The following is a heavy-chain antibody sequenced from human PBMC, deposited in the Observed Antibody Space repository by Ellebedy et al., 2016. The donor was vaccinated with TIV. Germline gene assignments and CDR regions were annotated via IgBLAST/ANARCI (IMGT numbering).Heavy chain of an antibody. J-gene: IGHJ6*03. Sequence: ASVKVSXKASGYTFTSYGIHWVRQAPGQGLEWMGWVNPNSGYTGYAQMFQGRVTMTRNTSINTAYMELRSLRSDDTAVYYCGTPMVGDFSYYYMDVWGKGTTVTVSS. CDR3: GTPMVGDFSYYYMDV. D-gene: IGHD5-18*01. V-gene: IGHV1-8*01. CDR1: GYTFTSYG. CDR2: VNPNSGYT.